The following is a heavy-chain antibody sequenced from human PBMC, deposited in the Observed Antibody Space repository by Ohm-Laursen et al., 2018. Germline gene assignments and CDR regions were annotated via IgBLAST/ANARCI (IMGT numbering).Heavy chain of an antibody. V-gene: IGHV3-74*01. CDR3: VRHPFDS. CDR1: GFTFSSSW. J-gene: IGHJ4*02. CDR2: INSEGSSI. Sequence: SLRLSCAASGFTFSSSWMHWVRQAPGKGLVWVSRINSEGSSISYADSVKGRFSISRDNAKSTLYLQMNSLRAEGTAIYYCVRHPFDSWGQGTLVTVSS.